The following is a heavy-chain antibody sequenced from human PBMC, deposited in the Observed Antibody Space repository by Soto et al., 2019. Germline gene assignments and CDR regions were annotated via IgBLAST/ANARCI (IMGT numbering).Heavy chain of an antibody. CDR3: ARGYSSSWYRGWFDP. CDR2: ISSNGGST. V-gene: IGHV3-64*01. CDR1: GFTFSSYA. J-gene: IGHJ5*02. D-gene: IGHD6-13*01. Sequence: PGGSLRLSCAASGFTFSSYAMHWVRQAPGKGLEYVSAISSNGGSTYYANSVKGRFTISRDNSKNTLYLQMGSLRAEDMAVYYCARGYSSSWYRGWFDPWGQGTLVTVSS.